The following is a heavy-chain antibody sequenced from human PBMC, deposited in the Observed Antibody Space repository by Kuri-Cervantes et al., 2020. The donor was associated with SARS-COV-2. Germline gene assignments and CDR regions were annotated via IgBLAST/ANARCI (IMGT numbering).Heavy chain of an antibody. V-gene: IGHV1-69*05. Sequence: SVKVSCKASGGTFSSYAISWVRQAPGQGLEWMGGIIPIFGTANYAQKLQGRVTMTTDTSTSTAYMELRSLRSDDTAVYYCAKDLSRAAALTGAQVLWGQGTLVTVSS. CDR1: GGTFSSYA. D-gene: IGHD6-13*01. J-gene: IGHJ4*02. CDR2: IIPIFGTA. CDR3: AKDLSRAAALTGAQVL.